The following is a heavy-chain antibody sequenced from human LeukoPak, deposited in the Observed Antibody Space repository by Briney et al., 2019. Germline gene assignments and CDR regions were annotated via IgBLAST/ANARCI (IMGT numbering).Heavy chain of an antibody. CDR1: GDSISSGSDY. J-gene: IGHJ4*02. Sequence: SQTLSLTCNVSGDSISSGSDYWSWIRQPAGKGLEWIGRIYTSGSTNYNPSLKSRVTISVDTSKNQFSLKLTSVTAADTAVYYCARESLGPPYYFDYWGRGTLVTVSS. V-gene: IGHV4-61*02. D-gene: IGHD1-26*01. CDR2: IYTSGST. CDR3: ARESLGPPYYFDY.